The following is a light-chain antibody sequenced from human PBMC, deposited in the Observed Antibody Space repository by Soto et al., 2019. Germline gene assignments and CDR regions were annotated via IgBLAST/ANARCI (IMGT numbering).Light chain of an antibody. CDR2: AAS. V-gene: IGKV1-12*01. CDR3: QQANTFPYT. CDR1: QGISRW. J-gene: IGKJ2*01. Sequence: DIQMTQSPSSVSASVGDRVTITCRASQGISRWLAWYQQKPVEAPKHLIYAASSLQSGVPSRCSCSGSGTDFTLPLSSLQPEGLATYYCQQANTFPYTFGQGTKLELK.